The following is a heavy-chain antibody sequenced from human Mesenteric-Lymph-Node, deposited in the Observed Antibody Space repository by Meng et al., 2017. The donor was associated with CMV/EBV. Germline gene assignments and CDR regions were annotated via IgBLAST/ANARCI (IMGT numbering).Heavy chain of an antibody. CDR1: YTFPSCG. CDR3: ARVQKLPYCGGECYPDY. V-gene: IGHV1-2*02. D-gene: IGHD2-21*01. Sequence: YTFPSCGIRGMRQARGQGLEWMGWINPNSGGTNYAQRFQGRVTMTRDTSISTAYMELSRLRSDDTAVYYCARVQKLPYCGGECYPDYWGQGTLVTVSS. J-gene: IGHJ4*02. CDR2: INPNSGGT.